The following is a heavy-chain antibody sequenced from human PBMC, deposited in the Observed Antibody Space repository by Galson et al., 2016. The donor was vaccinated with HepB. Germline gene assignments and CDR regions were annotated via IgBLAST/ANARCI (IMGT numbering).Heavy chain of an antibody. CDR3: VRASYSSSWSPLDY. V-gene: IGHV3-21*01. CDR1: GFIFSDYF. D-gene: IGHD6-13*01. J-gene: IGHJ4*02. Sequence: SLRLSCAASGFIFSDYFMNWVRQAPGKGLEWVSTITDSGAYRYYADSLKGRFTISRDNAENLLYLQMNSLRAEDTAVYYCVRASYSSSWSPLDYWGQGTLVSVSS. CDR2: ITDSGAYR.